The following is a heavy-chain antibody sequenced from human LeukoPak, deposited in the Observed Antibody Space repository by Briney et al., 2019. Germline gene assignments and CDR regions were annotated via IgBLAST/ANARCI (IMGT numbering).Heavy chain of an antibody. CDR3: ARTYCSGGSCPHDAFDI. V-gene: IGHV1-69*06. J-gene: IGHJ3*02. CDR1: GGTFSSYA. D-gene: IGHD2-15*01. Sequence: SVKVSCKASGGTFSSYAISWVRQAPGQGLEWMEGIIPIFGTANYAQKFQGRVTITADKSTSTAYMELSSLRSEDTAVYYCARTYCSGGSCPHDAFDIWGQGTMVTVSS. CDR2: IIPIFGTA.